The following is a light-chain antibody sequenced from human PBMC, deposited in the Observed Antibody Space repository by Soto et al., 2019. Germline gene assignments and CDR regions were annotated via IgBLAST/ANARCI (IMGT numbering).Light chain of an antibody. CDR1: QSVLYSSNNKNY. Sequence: DIVMTQSPDSLAVSLGERATINCKSSQSVLYSSNNKNYLAWYQQKPGQPLKLLIYWASTRESGVPDRFSGSGSGTDFTLTISSLQAEDVAVYYCQQYYSTLPITFGQGTRLEIK. CDR3: QQYYSTLPIT. J-gene: IGKJ5*01. V-gene: IGKV4-1*01. CDR2: WAS.